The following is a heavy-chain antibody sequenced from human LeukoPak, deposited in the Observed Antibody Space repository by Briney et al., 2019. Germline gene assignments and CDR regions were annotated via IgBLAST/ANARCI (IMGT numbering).Heavy chain of an antibody. CDR2: INHSGST. CDR1: GGSFGGYY. CDR3: ARGVEYSSSSSGVASYFDS. V-gene: IGHV4-34*01. J-gene: IGHJ4*02. Sequence: KASETLSLTCAVYGGSFGGYYWSWIRQPLGKGLEWIGEINHSGSTNYNPSLKSRVTISVDTSKNQFSLKLSSVTAADTAVYYCARGVEYSSSSSGVASYFDSWGQGTLVTVSS. D-gene: IGHD6-6*01.